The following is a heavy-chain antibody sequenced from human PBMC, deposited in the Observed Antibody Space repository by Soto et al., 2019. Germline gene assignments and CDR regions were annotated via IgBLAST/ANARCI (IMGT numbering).Heavy chain of an antibody. J-gene: IGHJ6*03. D-gene: IGHD5-18*01. Sequence: ASVKVSCKASGYTFTSYGISWVRQAPGQGLEWMGWISAYNGNTNYAQKHQGRVTMTTDTSTITAYMELSSLRSDDTAVYYCARAAGYCYDTEEPLFVYSYYYMDVWGKGTTVTAP. CDR1: GYTFTSYG. CDR2: ISAYNGNT. CDR3: ARAAGYCYDTEEPLFVYSYYYMDV. V-gene: IGHV1-18*01.